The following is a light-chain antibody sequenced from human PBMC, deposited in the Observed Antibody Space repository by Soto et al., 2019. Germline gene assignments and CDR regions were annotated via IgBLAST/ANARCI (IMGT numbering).Light chain of an antibody. V-gene: IGKV3-11*01. CDR2: DAS. J-gene: IGKJ5*01. CDR3: QQRSSWPPPIT. CDR1: QSVSTY. Sequence: EIVLTQSPATLSLSPGERSTLSFMAIQSVSTYLAWSQQRPGQAPRLLIYDASYRATDIPPRFSGSGSGTDFTLTISSLEPEDFAAYYCQQRSSWPPPITFGQGTRLEI.